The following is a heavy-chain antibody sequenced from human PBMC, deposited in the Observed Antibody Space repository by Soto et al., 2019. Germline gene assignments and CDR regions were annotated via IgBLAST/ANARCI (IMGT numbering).Heavy chain of an antibody. CDR2: TSGSGDTT. Sequence: EVQLLESGGGLRQPGGSLRLSCAGSGFIFSNYGMSWVRQAPGKGLEWVSATSGSGDTTYYADSVKGRFTISRDNSKNTLYVQMNSLRAEDTAVYYCAKDLGYDGSGIEIWAQGTLVTVSP. J-gene: IGHJ4*02. CDR1: GFIFSNYG. D-gene: IGHD3-10*01. V-gene: IGHV3-23*01. CDR3: AKDLGYDGSGIEI.